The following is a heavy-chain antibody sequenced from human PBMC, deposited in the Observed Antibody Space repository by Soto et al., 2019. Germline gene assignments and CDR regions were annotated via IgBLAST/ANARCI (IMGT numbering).Heavy chain of an antibody. CDR1: GGSISSSSYY. V-gene: IGHV4-39*01. J-gene: IGHJ4*02. CDR2: TYYSGST. CDR3: ARTLGYCSSTSCYLSHFDY. Sequence: PSETLSLTCTVSGGSISSSSYYWGWIRQPPGKGLEWIGSTYYSGSTYYNPSLKSRVTISVDTSKNQFSLKLSSVTAADTAVYYCARTLGYCSSTSCYLSHFDYWGQGTLVTVSS. D-gene: IGHD2-2*01.